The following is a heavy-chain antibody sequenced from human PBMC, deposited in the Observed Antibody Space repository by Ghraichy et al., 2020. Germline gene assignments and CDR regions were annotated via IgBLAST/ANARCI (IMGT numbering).Heavy chain of an antibody. CDR2: ISSSSSYI. J-gene: IGHJ6*02. CDR3: ARDRASAAGTGPTNYYYGMDV. Sequence: GGSLRLSCAASGFTFSSYSMNWVRQAPGKGLEWVSSISSSSSYIYYADSLKGRFTISRDNAKNSLYLQMNSLRAEDTAVYYCARDRASAAGTGPTNYYYGMDVWGQGTTVTVSS. D-gene: IGHD6-13*01. CDR1: GFTFSSYS. V-gene: IGHV3-21*01.